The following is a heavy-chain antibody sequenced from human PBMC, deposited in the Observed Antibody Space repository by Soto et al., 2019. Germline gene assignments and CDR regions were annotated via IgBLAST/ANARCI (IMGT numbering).Heavy chain of an antibody. J-gene: IGHJ4*02. V-gene: IGHV4-31*03. CDR2: IYYSGST. CDR1: GGSIISGGYY. CDR3: ASSPIVATILAYFDS. Sequence: QVQLQESGPGLVKPSQTLSLTCTVSGGSIISGGYYWSWIRQHPGKGLEWIGYIYYSGSTYYNPSLKRRVTISVDTSKNQFSLNLSSVTAADTAVYYCASSPIVATILAYFDSWGQGTLVTVSS. D-gene: IGHD5-12*01.